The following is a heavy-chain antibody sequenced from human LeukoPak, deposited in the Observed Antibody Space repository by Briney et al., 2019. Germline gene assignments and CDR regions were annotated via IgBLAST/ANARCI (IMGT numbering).Heavy chain of an antibody. CDR2: ISYDGSNK. CDR1: GFTFSSYA. Sequence: GGSLRLSCAASGFTFSSYAMHWARRAPAKGWEGGAVISYDGSNKYYADSVKGRFTISRDNSKNTLYLQMNSLRAEDTAVYSCARDKTRGLGYSYSKSGNYFDYWGQGTLVTVSS. D-gene: IGHD5-18*01. V-gene: IGHV3-30*04. CDR3: ARDKTRGLGYSYSKSGNYFDY. J-gene: IGHJ4*02.